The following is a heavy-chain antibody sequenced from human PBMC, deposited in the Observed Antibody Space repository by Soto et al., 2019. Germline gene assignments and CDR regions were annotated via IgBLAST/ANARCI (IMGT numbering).Heavy chain of an antibody. D-gene: IGHD5-12*01. CDR2: IITTSGDT. J-gene: IGHJ5*02. CDR1: GYPFFTFV. V-gene: IGHV1-18*01. Sequence: QVHLVQSGVEVKTPGASVKVSCQASGYPFFTFVITWVRQPPGKGLEGMGWIITTSGDTKYAQKFQGRVTMTTDTSTTTAYLELRSLRSDDTAVYYCARHHGPTTSENWFDPWGQGTLVTVSS. CDR3: ARHHGPTTSENWFDP.